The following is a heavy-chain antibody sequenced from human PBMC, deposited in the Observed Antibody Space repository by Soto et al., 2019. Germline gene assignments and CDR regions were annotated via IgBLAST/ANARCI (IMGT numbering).Heavy chain of an antibody. V-gene: IGHV3-48*03. CDR2: IHPSGQPI. D-gene: IGHD1-26*01. CDR1: GFTFSSSE. J-gene: IGHJ3*01. CDR3: ARRASR. Sequence: DVQLVESGGGLVQPGGSLRLSCAASGFTFSSSEMYWVRQAPGKGLEWISYIHPSGQPIFYADSVKGRFTISRDNANNSLFLQMNSLRAEDTAVYYCARRASRWGQGTMVTVSS.